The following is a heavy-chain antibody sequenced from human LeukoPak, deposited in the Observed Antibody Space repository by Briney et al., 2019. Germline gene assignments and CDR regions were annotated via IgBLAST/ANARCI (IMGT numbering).Heavy chain of an antibody. CDR2: INHSGST. Sequence: SWVRQPPGKGLEWIGEINHSGSTNYNPSLKSRVTISVDTSKNQFSLKLSSVTAADTAVYYCARGPDPATGVAFDIWGQGTMVTVSS. CDR3: ARGPDPATGVAFDI. J-gene: IGHJ3*02. V-gene: IGHV4-34*01.